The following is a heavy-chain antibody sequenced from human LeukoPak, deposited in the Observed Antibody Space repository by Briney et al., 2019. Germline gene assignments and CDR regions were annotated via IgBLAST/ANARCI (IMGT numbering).Heavy chain of an antibody. CDR3: ASTPHDHSSSWSPYYFDY. J-gene: IGHJ4*02. CDR1: GYTFTGYY. Sequence: ASVKVSCKASGYTFTGYYMHWVRQAPGQGLEWMGGIIPIFGTANYAQKFQGRVTITADKSTSTAYMELSSLRSEDTAVYYCASTPHDHSSSWSPYYFDYWGQGTLVTVSS. CDR2: IIPIFGTA. V-gene: IGHV1-69*06. D-gene: IGHD6-13*01.